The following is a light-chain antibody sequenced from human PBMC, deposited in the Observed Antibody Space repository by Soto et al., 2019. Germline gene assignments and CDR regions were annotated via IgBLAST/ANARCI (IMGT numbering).Light chain of an antibody. CDR1: QGVRSY. J-gene: IGKJ4*01. V-gene: IGKV3-11*01. CDR3: QQRSNWPL. Sequence: EIVLTQSPATLSLSPGERATLSCRASQGVRSYLAWYQQKPGQAPRLLIYDASNRATGIPARFSGSGSGTDFTLTISSLEPEDFAVYYCQQRSNWPLFGGGTKVEIK. CDR2: DAS.